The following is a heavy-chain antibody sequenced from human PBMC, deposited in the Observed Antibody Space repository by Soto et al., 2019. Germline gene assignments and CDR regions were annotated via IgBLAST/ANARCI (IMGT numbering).Heavy chain of an antibody. CDR1: GFTFSSYA. CDR3: ARGGYCTNGVCLHY. Sequence: QVQLVESGGGVVQPGRSLRLSCAASGFTFSSYAMHWVRQAPGKGLEWVAVISYDGSNKYYADSVKGRFTISRDNSKNTLYLQMNSLRAEETAVYYCARGGYCTNGVCLHYWGQGTLVTVSS. V-gene: IGHV3-30-3*01. CDR2: ISYDGSNK. J-gene: IGHJ4*02. D-gene: IGHD2-8*01.